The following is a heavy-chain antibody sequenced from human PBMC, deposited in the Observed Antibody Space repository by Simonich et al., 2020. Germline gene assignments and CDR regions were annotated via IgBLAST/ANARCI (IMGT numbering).Heavy chain of an antibody. CDR1: GYTFTGYY. Sequence: QVQLVQSGAEVKKPGASVKVSCKASGYTFTGYYMHWVRQAPGQGLGWMGRSNPISCGTNYAQKFQCSVTKTRDTSISTAYMELSRLRSDDTAVYYCARDSYSSWYFDLWGRGTLVTGSS. V-gene: IGHV1-2*02. CDR3: ARDSYSSWYFDL. J-gene: IGHJ2*01. CDR2: SNPISCGT. D-gene: IGHD6-13*01.